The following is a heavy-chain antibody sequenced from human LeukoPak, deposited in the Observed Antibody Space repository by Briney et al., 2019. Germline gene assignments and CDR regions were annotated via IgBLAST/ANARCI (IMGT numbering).Heavy chain of an antibody. CDR3: ASILGGTRARGFDL. CDR1: GLTFSNYE. D-gene: IGHD1-26*01. Sequence: PGGSPRLSCSASGLTFSNYEINCGPESPRRGLEWVSNITSSGGTIYYADSVKGRISISRDNAKNPLDLQMNILRGEDTAVYYCASILGGTRARGFDLWGQGTLVTVSS. CDR2: ITSSGGTI. V-gene: IGHV3-48*03. J-gene: IGHJ4*02.